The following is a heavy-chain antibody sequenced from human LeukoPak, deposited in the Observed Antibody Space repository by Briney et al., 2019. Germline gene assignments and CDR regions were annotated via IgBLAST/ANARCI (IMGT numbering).Heavy chain of an antibody. V-gene: IGHV4-39*07. CDR1: GGSISSSSYY. CDR2: IYYSGST. CDR3: ASVGVIAAAIDY. Sequence: SETLSLTCTVSGGSISSSSYYWGWIRQPPGKGLEWIGSIYYSGSTYYNPSLKSRVTISVDTSKNQFSLKLSSVTAADTAVYYCASVGVIAAAIDYWGQGTLVTVSS. D-gene: IGHD6-13*01. J-gene: IGHJ4*02.